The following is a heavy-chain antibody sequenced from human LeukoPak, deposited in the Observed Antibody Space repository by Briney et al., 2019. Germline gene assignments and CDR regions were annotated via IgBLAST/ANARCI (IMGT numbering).Heavy chain of an antibody. J-gene: IGHJ4*02. D-gene: IGHD5-18*01. Sequence: GGSLRLSCAASGFAFSSYAMSWVRQAPGKGLEWVSAISGSGGSTFYADSVKGRFTISRDNSKNTLYLQMNSLRAEDTAVYYCAKDRQYSYGYPVYFEYWAREPWSPSPQ. CDR3: AKDRQYSYGYPVYFEY. CDR1: GFAFSSYA. CDR2: ISGSGGST. V-gene: IGHV3-23*01.